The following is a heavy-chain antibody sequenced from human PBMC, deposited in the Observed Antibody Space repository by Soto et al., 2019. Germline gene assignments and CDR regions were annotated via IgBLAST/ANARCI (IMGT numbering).Heavy chain of an antibody. D-gene: IGHD3-3*01. V-gene: IGHV4-59*01. CDR3: ARWGYDFWSGYYRFDY. Sequence: SETLSLTCTVSGGSISSYYWSWIRQPPGKGLEWIGYIYYSGSTNYNPSLKSRVTISVDTSKNQFSLKLSSVTAADTAVYYCARWGYDFWSGYYRFDYWGQGTLVTVSS. CDR2: IYYSGST. CDR1: GGSISSYY. J-gene: IGHJ4*02.